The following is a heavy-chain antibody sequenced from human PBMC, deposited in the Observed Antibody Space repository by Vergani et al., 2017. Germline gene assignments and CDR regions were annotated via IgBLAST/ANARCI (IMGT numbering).Heavy chain of an antibody. J-gene: IGHJ6*02. V-gene: IGHV3-33*01. Sequence: QVQLVESGGGVVQPGRSLRLSCAASGFTFSSYGMHWVRQAPGKGLEWVAVIWYDGSNKYYADSVKGRFTISRDNSKNTLYLQMNSLRAEDTAVYYCAREGSDGGIAVAGTDYYYGMDVWGQGTTVTVSS. CDR1: GFTFSSYG. CDR3: AREGSDGGIAVAGTDYYYGMDV. CDR2: IWYDGSNK. D-gene: IGHD6-19*01.